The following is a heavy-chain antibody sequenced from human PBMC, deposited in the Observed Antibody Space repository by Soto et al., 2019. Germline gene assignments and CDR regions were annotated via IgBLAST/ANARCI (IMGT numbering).Heavy chain of an antibody. D-gene: IGHD3-10*01. CDR2: IFSNNER. CDR3: ARLVADSSWYYYGLDV. CDR1: GFSLTTGRMG. Sequence: KESGPVLVTATETLTLTCSISGFSLTTGRMGVSWIRQPPGKALEWLAHIFSNNERSYTTSLQNRLSISADNSKRQVVLTMTDVGPVDTATYFCARLVADSSWYYYGLDVWGQGASVTVS. V-gene: IGHV2-26*03. J-gene: IGHJ6*02.